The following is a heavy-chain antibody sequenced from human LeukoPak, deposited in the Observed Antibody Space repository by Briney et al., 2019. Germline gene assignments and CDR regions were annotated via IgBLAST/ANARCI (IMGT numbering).Heavy chain of an antibody. CDR2: ISANGGST. CDR1: GFIISNYA. V-gene: IGHV3-64D*06. J-gene: IGHJ4*02. CDR3: LKDLYKGDSSSWYYFHY. D-gene: IGHD6-13*01. Sequence: GGSLRLSCSASGFIISNYAMHSVRQAPGKRLEYLSAISANGGSTYYADSVKGRFTISRDNSRNTLYLQMSSLRAEDTAIYHCLKDLYKGDSSSWYYFHYWGQGTLVTVSS.